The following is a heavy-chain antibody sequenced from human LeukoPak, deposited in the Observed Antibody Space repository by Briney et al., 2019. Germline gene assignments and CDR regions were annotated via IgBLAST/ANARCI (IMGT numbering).Heavy chain of an antibody. V-gene: IGHV1-2*02. J-gene: IGHJ3*02. D-gene: IGHD2-2*01. CDR1: GYTFTGSY. CDR3: AREPLGYCSSITCWGDAFDI. CDR2: INPNSGGT. Sequence: ASVKVSCKASGYTFTGSYMHWVRQAPGQGLESMGWINPNSGGTNYAQKFQGRVTMTRDTSISTAYMELSRLRSDDTAVYYCAREPLGYCSSITCWGDAFDICGQGTMVTVSS.